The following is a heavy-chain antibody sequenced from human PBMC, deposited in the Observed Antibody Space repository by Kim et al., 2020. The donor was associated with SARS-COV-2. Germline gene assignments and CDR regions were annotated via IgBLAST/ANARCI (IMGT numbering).Heavy chain of an antibody. D-gene: IGHD6-13*01. CDR2: T. CDR3: ARHKGQQLADY. V-gene: IGHV4-61*07. J-gene: IGHJ4*02. Sequence: TTSHPHLKSRVTISVDTSKNQFSLKLSSVAAADTAVYYCARHKGQQLADYWGQGTLVTVSS.